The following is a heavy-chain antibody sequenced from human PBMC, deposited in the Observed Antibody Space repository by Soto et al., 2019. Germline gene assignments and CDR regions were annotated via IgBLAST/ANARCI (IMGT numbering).Heavy chain of an antibody. J-gene: IGHJ5*01. Sequence: SQTLSLTCAISGNSFSSSSVTWNWIRQSPSRGLEWLGRTYYRSKWYNDYAESVKSRIIINPDTSKNQFSLHLNSVSPEDTAVYYCVRLIGNSWLDFWGQGTLVTVSS. CDR1: GNSFSSSSVT. CDR2: TYYRSKWYN. V-gene: IGHV6-1*01. CDR3: VRLIGNSWLDF. D-gene: IGHD1-26*01.